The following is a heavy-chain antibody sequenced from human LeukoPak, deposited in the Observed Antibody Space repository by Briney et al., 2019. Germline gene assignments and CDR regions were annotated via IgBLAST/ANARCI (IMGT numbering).Heavy chain of an antibody. CDR1: GFTFSYHA. V-gene: IGHV3-23*01. D-gene: IGHD5-18*01. Sequence: GGALRLSCAASGFTFSYHAMSWVRQAPGKGLEWVSAITGGGGKTYYGDSVKGRFTISRDNSKTTLYLQMNSLRAEDTAVYYCVKDWEAESDTATGIDYWGQGTLVTVSS. J-gene: IGHJ4*02. CDR2: ITGGGGKT. CDR3: VKDWEAESDTATGIDY.